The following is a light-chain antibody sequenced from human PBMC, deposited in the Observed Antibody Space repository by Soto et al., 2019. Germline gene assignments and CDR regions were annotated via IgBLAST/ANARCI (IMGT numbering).Light chain of an antibody. Sequence: VLSQSPAILSLSPGERATLSCRASQSVPSTYFAWYQQKAGQPPRLLISGTSNRATGIPDRFSGSGSGTDFTLTISRLEPEDFAVYYCHQYGSSPFTFGGGTKVDIK. V-gene: IGKV3-20*01. CDR2: GTS. J-gene: IGKJ4*01. CDR1: QSVPSTY. CDR3: HQYGSSPFT.